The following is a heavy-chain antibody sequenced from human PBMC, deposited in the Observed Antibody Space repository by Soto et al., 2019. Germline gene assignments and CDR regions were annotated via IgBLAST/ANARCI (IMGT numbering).Heavy chain of an antibody. V-gene: IGHV1-69*13. CDR3: ARSGTLRFLEWLLDY. CDR2: IIPIFGTA. CDR1: GGTFGSYA. J-gene: IGHJ4*02. D-gene: IGHD3-3*01. Sequence: ASVKVSCKASGGTFGSYAISWVRQAPGQGLEWMGGIIPIFGTANYAQKFQGRVTITADESTSTAYMELSSLRSEDTAVYYCARSGTLRFLEWLLDYWGQGTLVTVSS.